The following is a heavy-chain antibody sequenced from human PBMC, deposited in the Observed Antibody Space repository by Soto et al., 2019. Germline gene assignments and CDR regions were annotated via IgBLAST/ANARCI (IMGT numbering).Heavy chain of an antibody. Sequence: EVQLVESGGGLVQPGGSLRLSCAASGFTFSSYWMYWVRQAPGKGLVWVSRTNSDGSDTTYADSLKGRFTISRDNDKNTLYLQMNSLRAEDTAVYYCARDRGWSLFDYWGRGTLVTVSS. D-gene: IGHD6-19*01. CDR3: ARDRGWSLFDY. V-gene: IGHV3-74*01. CDR1: GFTFSSYW. J-gene: IGHJ4*02. CDR2: TNSDGSDT.